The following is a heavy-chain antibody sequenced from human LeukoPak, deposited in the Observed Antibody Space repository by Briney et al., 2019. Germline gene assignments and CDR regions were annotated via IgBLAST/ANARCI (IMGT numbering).Heavy chain of an antibody. V-gene: IGHV1-18*01. J-gene: IGHJ4*02. Sequence: ASVKVSCKASGYTFASYGVTWVRQAPGQGLEWMGWISAYNGNTNYARKLQGRLTMTTDTSTSTAYMELRSLRSDDTAVYYCARQVDSTMALPDYWGQGTLVTVSS. CDR1: GYTFASYG. CDR3: ARQVDSTMALPDY. D-gene: IGHD3-10*01. CDR2: ISAYNGNT.